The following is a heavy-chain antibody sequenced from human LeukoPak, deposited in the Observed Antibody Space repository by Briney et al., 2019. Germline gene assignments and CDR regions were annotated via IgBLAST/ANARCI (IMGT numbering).Heavy chain of an antibody. D-gene: IGHD3-9*01. CDR3: ARHADYDILTGYSPFDY. CDR2: INHSGST. CDR1: GGSFSVYY. V-gene: IGHV4-34*01. Sequence: SETLSLTCAVYGGSFSVYYWSWIRQPPGKGLEWIGEINHSGSTNYNPSLKSRVTISVDTSKNQFSLKLSSVTAADTAVYYCARHADYDILTGYSPFDYWGQRTLVTVSS. J-gene: IGHJ4*02.